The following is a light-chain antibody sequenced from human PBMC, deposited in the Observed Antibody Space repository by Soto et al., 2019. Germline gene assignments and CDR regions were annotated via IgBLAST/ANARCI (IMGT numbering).Light chain of an antibody. CDR3: QQYGSSPIT. V-gene: IGKV3-15*01. Sequence: ETGLTKSPSALSVSPGEGSTLSCRASQRFXTNLAWYQQKPGQAPRVLTDSASTRAKGRPARFSGSGSGTDFTRTSSRRKPDDCVAYYLQQYGSSPITVGQGTRLEIK. CDR1: QRFXTN. J-gene: IGKJ5*01. CDR2: SAS.